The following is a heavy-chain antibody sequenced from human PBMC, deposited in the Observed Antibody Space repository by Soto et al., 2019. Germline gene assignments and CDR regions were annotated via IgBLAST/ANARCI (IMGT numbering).Heavy chain of an antibody. Sequence: GGSLRLSCAASGFTFSSYDMHWVRQATGKGLEWVSAIGTAGDTYYPGSVKGRFTISRENAKNSFYLQMNSLRAVDTAVYYCARDSGPEAAFDIWGQGTMVTVSS. J-gene: IGHJ3*02. V-gene: IGHV3-13*01. CDR1: GFTFSSYD. CDR3: ARDSGPEAAFDI. CDR2: IGTAGDT.